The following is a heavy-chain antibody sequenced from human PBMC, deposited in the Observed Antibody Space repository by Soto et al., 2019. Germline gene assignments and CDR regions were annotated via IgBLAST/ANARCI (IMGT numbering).Heavy chain of an antibody. CDR3: ARSKSLADRTWFDP. D-gene: IGHD3-16*02. CDR2: IIPRSATS. J-gene: IGHJ5*02. V-gene: IGHV1-69*13. CDR1: GDTFSTYT. Sequence: SVKVSCKASGDTFSTYTITWMRQAPGQGLEWMGGIIPRSATSNYAQKFQGRVTITADESTSTAYMELSRLRSEDTAVYYCARSKSLADRTWFDPWGQGTLVTVSS.